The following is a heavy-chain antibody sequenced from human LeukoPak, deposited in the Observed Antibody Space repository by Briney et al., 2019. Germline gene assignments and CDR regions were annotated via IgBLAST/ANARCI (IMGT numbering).Heavy chain of an antibody. CDR2: IWYDGSKK. CDR3: ARDIQSFEILTGYSALDY. Sequence: GGSLRLSCAASGFTFSTYGVHWVRQPPGKGLEWVAVIWYDGSKKYYADSVKGRFTISRDNSKNTLYLQINSLRDEDTAVYYCARDIQSFEILTGYSALDYWGQGTLVTVSS. J-gene: IGHJ4*02. CDR1: GFTFSTYG. V-gene: IGHV3-33*01. D-gene: IGHD3-9*01.